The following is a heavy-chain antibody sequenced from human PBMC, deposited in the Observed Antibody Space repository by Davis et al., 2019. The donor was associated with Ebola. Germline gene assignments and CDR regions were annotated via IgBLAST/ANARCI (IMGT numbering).Heavy chain of an antibody. CDR2: IYYSGST. CDR3: ARDARAAGIDY. V-gene: IGHV4-59*12. CDR1: GGSISSYY. J-gene: IGHJ4*02. D-gene: IGHD6-13*01. Sequence: PSETLSLTCTVSGGSISSYYWSWIRQPPGKGLEWIGYIYYSGSTNYNPSLKSRVTISVDKSKNQFSLKLSSVTAADTAVYYCARDARAAGIDYWGQGTLVTVSS.